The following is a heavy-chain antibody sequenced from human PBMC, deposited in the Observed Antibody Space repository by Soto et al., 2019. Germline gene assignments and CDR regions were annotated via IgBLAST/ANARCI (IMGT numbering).Heavy chain of an antibody. CDR2: TYYTSRWYN. CDR1: GDSVSNKSAA. CDR3: ARDRSPGSTSWYDC. D-gene: IGHD2-2*01. J-gene: IGHJ5*01. V-gene: IGHV6-1*01. Sequence: PSQTLSLTCAISGDSVSNKSAAWNWIRQSPSRGLEWLGRTYYTSRWYNDYAVSVIGRITINPDTSKNQFSLQLNSVTPEDTAVYYCARDRSPGSTSWYDCWGQGALVTVS.